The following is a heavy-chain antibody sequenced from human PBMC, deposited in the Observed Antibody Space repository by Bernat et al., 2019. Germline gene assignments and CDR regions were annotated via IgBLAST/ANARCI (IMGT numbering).Heavy chain of an antibody. CDR1: GFTLSTYS. CDR3: VRDLHVGHDDWGQPDD. V-gene: IGHV3-64D*06. CDR2: IGPNGGA. D-gene: IGHD3-16*01. J-gene: IGHJ1*01. Sequence: EVQLVESGGNLVQPGGSLSLSCSVSGFTLSTYSMHWVRQAPGKGLEYVSAIGPNGGAYDADSVKGRFTIARDNSKDTLFLQVDSSRVDDSEVYVGVRDLHVGHDDWGQPDDWGQGTLVTVSS.